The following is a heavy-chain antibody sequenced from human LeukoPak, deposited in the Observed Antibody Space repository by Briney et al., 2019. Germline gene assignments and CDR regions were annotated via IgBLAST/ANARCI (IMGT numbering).Heavy chain of an antibody. J-gene: IGHJ4*02. CDR3: AQSSDWFRPHDY. CDR2: IHGGGSRT. V-gene: IGHV3-66*01. CDR1: GLTVSNND. Sequence: PRGSLRLSCAASGLTVSNNDVNSVRQAPGKGLGWGSLIHGGGSRTYYPESVKGRFNNTRDNTKNTLYLQLNRLRPGDTTVYYYAQSSDWFRPHDYCGQGTLVTVSS. D-gene: IGHD3-9*01.